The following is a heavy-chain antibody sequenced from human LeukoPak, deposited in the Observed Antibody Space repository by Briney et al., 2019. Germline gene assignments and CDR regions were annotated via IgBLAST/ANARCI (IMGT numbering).Heavy chain of an antibody. CDR2: ISAYNGNT. Sequence: ASVKVSCKASGYTFTSYGISWVRQPPGQGLEWMGWISAYNGNTNYAQKLQGRVTMTTDTSTSTAYMELRSLRSDDTAVYYCARDPVAGPLGSWFDPWGQGTLVTVSS. J-gene: IGHJ5*02. CDR3: ARDPVAGPLGSWFDP. D-gene: IGHD6-19*01. V-gene: IGHV1-18*04. CDR1: GYTFTSYG.